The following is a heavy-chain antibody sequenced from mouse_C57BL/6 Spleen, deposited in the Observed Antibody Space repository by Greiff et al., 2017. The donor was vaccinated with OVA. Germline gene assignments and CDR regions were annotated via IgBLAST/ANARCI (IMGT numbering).Heavy chain of an antibody. CDR3: ARHVFTTVVSQGWYFDV. D-gene: IGHD1-1*01. V-gene: IGHV1-62-2*01. CDR2: FYPGSGSI. CDR1: GYTFTEYT. Sequence: QVQLQQSGAELVKPGASVKLSCKASGYTFTEYTIHWVKQRSGQGLEWIGWFYPGSGSIKYNEKFKDKATLTADKSSSTVYMELSRLTSEDSAVYCCARHVFTTVVSQGWYFDVWGTGTTVTVSS. J-gene: IGHJ1*03.